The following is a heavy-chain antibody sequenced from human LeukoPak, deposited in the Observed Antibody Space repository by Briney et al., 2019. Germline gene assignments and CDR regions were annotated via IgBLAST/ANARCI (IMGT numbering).Heavy chain of an antibody. J-gene: IGHJ4*02. V-gene: IGHV4-39*07. CDR3: ARDLLSAYGSGSYSV. D-gene: IGHD3-10*01. Sequence: SETLSLTCTVSGGSIGSPSYYWGWIRQPPGKGLEWIGSMYYSGSTNYNPFLKSRVTISIDTSKNQFSLKLSSVTAADTAVYYCARDLLSAYGSGSYSVWGQGTLVTVSS. CDR2: MYYSGST. CDR1: GGSIGSPSYY.